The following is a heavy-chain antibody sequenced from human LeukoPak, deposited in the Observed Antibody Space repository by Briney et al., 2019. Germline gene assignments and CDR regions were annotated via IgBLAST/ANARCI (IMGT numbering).Heavy chain of an antibody. CDR1: GFKFRDYH. J-gene: IGHJ5*02. D-gene: IGHD2-2*02. V-gene: IGHV3-11*04. Sequence: PGGSLRLSCAASGFKFRDYHMSWIRPAPGKGLQWVSSIDTSGTTIYYADSVRGRFAISRDSAKNSLYLQMNSLRAEDTAIYYCARAPYCTSSNCYKGHNWFDPWGQGTLVTVSS. CDR2: IDTSGTTI. CDR3: ARAPYCTSSNCYKGHNWFDP.